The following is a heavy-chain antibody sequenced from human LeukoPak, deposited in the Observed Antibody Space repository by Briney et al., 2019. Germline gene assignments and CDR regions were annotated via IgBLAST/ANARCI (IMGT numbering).Heavy chain of an antibody. CDR1: GGTFSSYA. J-gene: IGHJ4*02. CDR2: NIPIFGTA. V-gene: IGHV1-69*13. D-gene: IGHD3-22*01. CDR3: ARGHDMRSFDY. Sequence: SVKVSCKASGGTFSSYAISWVRQAPGQGSEWMGGNIPIFGTANYAQKFQGRVTITAEEYTRKDYMELSSLRSEDTAVYYCARGHDMRSFDYWGQGTLVTVSS.